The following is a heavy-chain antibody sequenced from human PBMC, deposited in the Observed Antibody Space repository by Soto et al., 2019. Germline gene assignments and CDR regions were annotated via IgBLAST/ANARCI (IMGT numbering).Heavy chain of an antibody. Sequence: QVHLVQSGAEVKKPRASVKVSCKGSGYTFTSYGITWVRQAPGQGLEWMGWISAHNGNTDYAQRPQGRVTVTRDTSTSAAYRELRSLRSDDTAVYYCARGRYGDYWGQGALVTVSS. CDR2: ISAHNGNT. V-gene: IGHV1-18*01. D-gene: IGHD1-1*01. J-gene: IGHJ4*02. CDR1: GYTFTSYG. CDR3: ARGRYGDY.